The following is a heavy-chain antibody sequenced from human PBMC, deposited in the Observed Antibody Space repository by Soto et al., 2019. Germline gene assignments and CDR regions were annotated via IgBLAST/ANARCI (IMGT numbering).Heavy chain of an antibody. D-gene: IGHD6-13*01. V-gene: IGHV4-39*01. CDR1: GGSISSSSYY. CDR3: ARHTYGRIAAAGLTADYGMDV. CDR2: IYYSGST. Sequence: LSLTCTVSGGSISSSSYYWGWIRQPPGKGLEWIGSIYYSGSTYYNPSLKSRVTISVDTSKNQFSLKLSSVTAADTAVYYCARHTYGRIAAAGLTADYGMDVWVQGTTVTVSS. J-gene: IGHJ6*02.